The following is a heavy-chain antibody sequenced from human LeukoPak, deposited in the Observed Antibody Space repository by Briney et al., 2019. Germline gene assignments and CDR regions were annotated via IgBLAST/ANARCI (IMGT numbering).Heavy chain of an antibody. CDR1: GYIFTNYW. D-gene: IGHD6-25*01. J-gene: IGHJ6*04. CDR2: IYPGDSDT. Sequence: GESLKISCKNSGYIFTNYWIAWVRQVPGKGLEWMGIIYPGDSDTRYSPSFQGQVAISADKSISTAYLQWTSLKASDTAIYYCARVLHSSGFAMDVWGKGTTVTVSS. V-gene: IGHV5-51*01. CDR3: ARVLHSSGFAMDV.